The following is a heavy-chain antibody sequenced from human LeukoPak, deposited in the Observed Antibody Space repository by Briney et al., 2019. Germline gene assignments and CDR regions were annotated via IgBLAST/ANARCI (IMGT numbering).Heavy chain of an antibody. J-gene: IGHJ4*02. V-gene: IGHV3-33*01. Sequence: GGSLRLSCAASGFTFSSYGMHWVRQAPGKGLGWVGVIWYDGSNKYYADSVKGRFTIPRDNSKNTLYLQMNSLRAEDTAVYYCARDSSGYFGDWGQGTLVSVSS. CDR1: GFTFSSYG. CDR2: IWYDGSNK. CDR3: ARDSSGYFGD. D-gene: IGHD3-22*01.